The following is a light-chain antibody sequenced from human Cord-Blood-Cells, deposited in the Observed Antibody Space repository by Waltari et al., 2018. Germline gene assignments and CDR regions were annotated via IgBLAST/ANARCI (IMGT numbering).Light chain of an antibody. J-gene: IGLJ1*01. CDR1: SLRSYY. CDR3: NSRDSSGNHYV. CDR2: GKN. Sequence: SSELTQDPAVSVALGQTVRITCQGDSLRSYYASWYQQKPGQAPVLVIYGKNNRPSGIPDRFSGSSAGNTASWTITGAQAEDEADYYCNSRDSSGNHYVFGTGTKVTVL. V-gene: IGLV3-19*01.